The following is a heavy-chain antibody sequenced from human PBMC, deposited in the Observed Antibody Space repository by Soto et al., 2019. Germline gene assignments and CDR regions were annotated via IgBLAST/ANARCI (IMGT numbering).Heavy chain of an antibody. Sequence: VQLVESGGGLVKPGGSLRLSCVASGFSFSDHYMSWIRQAPGKGLEWVSYISSSTFYTNYADSVKGRFTISRDNAKNSLYLQMNSLRAEDTAVYYCATDDSSVLEYFDYWGQGILVTVSS. CDR1: GFSFSDHY. CDR3: ATDDSSVLEYFDY. CDR2: ISSSTFYT. J-gene: IGHJ4*02. V-gene: IGHV3-11*06. D-gene: IGHD3-22*01.